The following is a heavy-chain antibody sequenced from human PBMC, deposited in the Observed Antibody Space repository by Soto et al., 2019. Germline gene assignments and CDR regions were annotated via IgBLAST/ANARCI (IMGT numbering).Heavy chain of an antibody. D-gene: IGHD2-15*01. CDR1: GFSLSSTEEG. Sequence: QITLKESGPTLVKPTQTLTLTCTFSGFSLSSTEEGVGWFRQPPGKAPEWLALIYWDDDKRYSPFLKTRLTITNDISTKHVLLTLTNVEPVDTATFSCAHCFCSGAYCNPNSYSGYWGQGILVSVSS. CDR2: IYWDDDK. CDR3: AHCFCSGAYCNPNSYSGY. V-gene: IGHV2-5*02. J-gene: IGHJ4*02.